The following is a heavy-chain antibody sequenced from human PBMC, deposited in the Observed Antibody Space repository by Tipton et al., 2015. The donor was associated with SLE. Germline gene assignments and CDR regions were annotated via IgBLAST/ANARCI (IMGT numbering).Heavy chain of an antibody. CDR1: GINLNNNW. J-gene: IGHJ6*03. Sequence: SLRLSCTASGINLNNNWMQWVRQAPGKGLVWVSRINSDGSRTTYADSVKRRLTISRDNAKNTLYLQMNSLRGEDTAVYYCARDPLNYYNHYMDVWGKGTTVTVSS. V-gene: IGHV3-74*01. CDR3: ARDPLNYYNHYMDV. CDR2: INSDGSRT.